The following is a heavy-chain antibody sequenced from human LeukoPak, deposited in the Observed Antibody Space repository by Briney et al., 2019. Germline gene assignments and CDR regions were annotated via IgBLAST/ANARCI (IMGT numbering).Heavy chain of an antibody. V-gene: IGHV3-33*06. CDR3: AKDKDTPATAHPQRGYFES. Sequence: GGSLRLSCAASGFPSSGSGMHWVRQAPGKGLEWVAVVWYDESHQYYADSVKGRFTISRDNSKNTVDLQMNSLGVEDTAVYFCAKDKDTPATAHPQRGYFESWGQGTLVTVSS. D-gene: IGHD2-21*02. CDR1: GFPSSGSG. J-gene: IGHJ4*02. CDR2: VWYDESHQ.